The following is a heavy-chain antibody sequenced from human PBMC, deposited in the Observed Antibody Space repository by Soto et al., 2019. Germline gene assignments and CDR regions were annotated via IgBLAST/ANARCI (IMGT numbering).Heavy chain of an antibody. CDR3: ARERTGTAYSSGWYGAFDI. CDR1: GCSISSNNW. D-gene: IGHD6-19*01. J-gene: IGHJ3*02. V-gene: IGHV4-4*02. CDR2: IYHSGST. Sequence: QEQLQESGPVLVKPSGTLPPTCAVSGCSISSNNWWCVVRQPPGEGLEWIGEIYHSGSTNYNPSLKSRVTISVDKSKNQFSLKLSSVTAADTAVYYCARERTGTAYSSGWYGAFDIWGQGTMVTVSS.